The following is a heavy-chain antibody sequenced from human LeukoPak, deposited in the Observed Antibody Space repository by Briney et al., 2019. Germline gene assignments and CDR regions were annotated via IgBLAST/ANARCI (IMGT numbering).Heavy chain of an antibody. V-gene: IGHV3-7*01. CDR3: ARVRYCGSIRCSTYFDY. CDR2: IRQDGSEK. CDR1: GFIFANYW. Sequence: GGSLRLSCAASGFIFANYWMSWVRQAPGKGLEWVANIRQDGSEKFYVDSVKGRFTISRDNAKNTLYLQMSSLRAEDTAVYYCARVRYCGSIRCSTYFDYWGQGTLVTVSS. D-gene: IGHD2-2*02. J-gene: IGHJ4*02.